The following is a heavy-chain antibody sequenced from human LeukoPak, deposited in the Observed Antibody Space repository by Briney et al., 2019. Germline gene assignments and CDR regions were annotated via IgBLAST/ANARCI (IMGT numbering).Heavy chain of an antibody. CDR1: GFTFSSYG. CDR2: IRYDGSNK. Sequence: GGSLRLSCAASGFTFSSYGMHWVRQAPGKGLEWVAFIRYDGSNKYYADSVKGRFTISRDNAKNSLYLQMDSLRAEDTAVYYCARDPYSGSYSPDYYYYYMDVWGKGTTVTISS. CDR3: ARDPYSGSYSPDYYYYYMDV. D-gene: IGHD1-26*01. V-gene: IGHV3-30*02. J-gene: IGHJ6*03.